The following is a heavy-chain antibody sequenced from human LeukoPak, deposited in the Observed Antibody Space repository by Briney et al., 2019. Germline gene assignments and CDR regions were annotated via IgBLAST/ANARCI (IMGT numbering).Heavy chain of an antibody. CDR2: ISYDGSNK. V-gene: IGHV3-30-3*01. J-gene: IGHJ4*02. D-gene: IGHD1-26*01. Sequence: GGSLRLSCAASGFTFSSYAMHWVHQAPGKGLEWVAFISYDGSNKYYADSVKGRFTISRDNSKNTLYLQMNSLRAEDTAVYYCAVVGATGYWGQGTLVTVSS. CDR3: AVVGATGY. CDR1: GFTFSSYA.